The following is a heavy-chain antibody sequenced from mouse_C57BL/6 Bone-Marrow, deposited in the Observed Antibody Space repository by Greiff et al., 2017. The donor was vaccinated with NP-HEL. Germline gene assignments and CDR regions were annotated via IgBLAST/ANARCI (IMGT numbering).Heavy chain of an antibody. D-gene: IGHD1-1*02. CDR1: GYTFTSYW. V-gene: IGHV1-61*01. Sequence: VQLQQSGAELVRPGSSVKLSCKASGYTFTSYWMDWVKQRPGQGLEWIGNIYPSDSETHYNQKFKDKATLTVDKSSSTAYMQLSSLTSEDSAVYYCARSGLVYYFDYWGQGTTLTVSS. J-gene: IGHJ2*01. CDR3: ARSGLVYYFDY. CDR2: IYPSDSET.